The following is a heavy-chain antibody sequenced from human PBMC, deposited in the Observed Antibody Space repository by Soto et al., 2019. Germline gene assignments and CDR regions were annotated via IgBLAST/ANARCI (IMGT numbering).Heavy chain of an antibody. J-gene: IGHJ4*02. CDR2: IRSSSSSI. CDR3: ARDFPPIDY. V-gene: IGHV3-48*01. CDR1: GFTFSSYS. Sequence: EVQLVESGGGLVQPGGPLRLSCAASGFTFSSYSMNWVRQAPGKGLGRVSYIRSSSSSIYHADSVKGRFTISRDNPKNSLFLQMNSLRAEDTAVYCCARDFPPIDYWCPGTLVTVSS.